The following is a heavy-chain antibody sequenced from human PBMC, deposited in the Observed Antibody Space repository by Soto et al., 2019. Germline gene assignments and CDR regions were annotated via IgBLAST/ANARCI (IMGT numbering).Heavy chain of an antibody. J-gene: IGHJ4*02. CDR1: GFTVSSNY. V-gene: IGHV3-53*01. CDR3: ATFPPPTYYYDSSGYYPDDY. D-gene: IGHD3-22*01. CDR2: IYSGGST. Sequence: VGSLRLSCAASGFTVSSNYMSWVRQAPGKGLEWVSVIYSGGSTYYADSVKGRFTVSRDNSKNTLYLQMNSLRAEDTAVYYCATFPPPTYYYDSSGYYPDDYWGQGTLVTVSS.